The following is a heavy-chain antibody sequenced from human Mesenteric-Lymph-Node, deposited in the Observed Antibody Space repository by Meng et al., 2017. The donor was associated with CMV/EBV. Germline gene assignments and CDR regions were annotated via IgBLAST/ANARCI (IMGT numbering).Heavy chain of an antibody. D-gene: IGHD3-9*01. CDR2: ISPYNGNT. CDR1: TSYG. J-gene: IGHJ5*02. Sequence: TSYGLSWVRQAPGQGLEWVGWISPYNGNTKYAQKFQGRVTTTTETSTRTAYMELRSLRSEDTAVYYCARGVPTYYDILTGYFRFDPWGQGTLVTVSS. CDR3: ARGVPTYYDILTGYFRFDP. V-gene: IGHV1-18*01.